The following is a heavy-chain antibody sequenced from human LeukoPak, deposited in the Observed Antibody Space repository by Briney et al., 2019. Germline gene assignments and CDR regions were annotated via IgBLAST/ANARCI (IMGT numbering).Heavy chain of an antibody. CDR2: IYYSGST. V-gene: IGHV4-59*01. J-gene: IGHJ4*02. D-gene: IGHD5-18*01. CDR1: GGSISSYY. Sequence: SETLSLTCTVSGGSISSYYWSWIRQPPGKGLEWVGYIYYSGSTNYNPSLKSRVTISVDTSKNQFSLKLSSVTAADTAVYYCARFDTAMVTHWGQGTLVTVSS. CDR3: ARFDTAMVTH.